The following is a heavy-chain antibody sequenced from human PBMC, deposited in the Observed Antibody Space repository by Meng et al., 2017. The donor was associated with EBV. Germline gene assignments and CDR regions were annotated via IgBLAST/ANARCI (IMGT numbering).Heavy chain of an antibody. V-gene: IGHV4-61*01. D-gene: IGHD3-10*01. J-gene: IGHJ4*02. Sequence: VPLHGSSPGLANASDALSLTCHVPGARRSRCTFPLSRVRQPPGKELEWIGYIHAGGTTIYHPSLKSRFTILVDASKNQFSLKLSSVTTADTAVYYCAKSRSSTPGVVDYWGQGTLVTVSS. CDR2: IHAGGTT. CDR3: AKSRSSTPGVVDY. CDR1: GARRSRCTFP.